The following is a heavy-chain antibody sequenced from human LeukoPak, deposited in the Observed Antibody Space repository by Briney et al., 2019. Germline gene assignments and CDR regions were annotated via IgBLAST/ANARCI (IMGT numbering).Heavy chain of an antibody. Sequence: GGSLRLSCSASGFNFNTYTLTWVRQAPGKRPEWLSAITGGHGATYYADSVTGRFTISRDYSRNTVYLHMSALRAEDTAVYYCARDRSTDAISEYWGQETLVAVSS. V-gene: IGHV3-23*01. J-gene: IGHJ4*02. D-gene: IGHD1-1*01. CDR1: GFNFNTYT. CDR3: ARDRSTDAISEY. CDR2: ITGGHGAT.